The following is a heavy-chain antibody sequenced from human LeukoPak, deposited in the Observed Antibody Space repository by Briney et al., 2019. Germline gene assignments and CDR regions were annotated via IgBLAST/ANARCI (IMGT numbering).Heavy chain of an antibody. D-gene: IGHD6-13*01. J-gene: IGHJ4*02. CDR1: GGSISSYY. Sequence: PSETLSLTCTVSGGSISSYYWSWIRQPPGKGLEWIGYIYYSGSTNYNPSLKSRVTISVDTSKNQFSLKLSSVTAVDTAVYYCARDGRGSSWYQFDYWGQGTLVTVSS. CDR3: ARDGRGSSWYQFDY. V-gene: IGHV4-59*01. CDR2: IYYSGST.